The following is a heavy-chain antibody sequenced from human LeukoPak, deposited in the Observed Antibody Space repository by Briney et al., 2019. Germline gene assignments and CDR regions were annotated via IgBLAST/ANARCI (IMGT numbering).Heavy chain of an antibody. Sequence: GRSLRLSCAASGFTFSSYGMHWVRQAPGKGLEWVAVISYDGSNKYYADSVKGRFTISRDNSKNTLYLQMNSLRAEDTAVYYCARDPEFEQQLVNWFDPWGQGTLVTVSS. D-gene: IGHD6-13*01. J-gene: IGHJ5*02. CDR1: GFTFSSYG. V-gene: IGHV3-30*03. CDR3: ARDPEFEQQLVNWFDP. CDR2: ISYDGSNK.